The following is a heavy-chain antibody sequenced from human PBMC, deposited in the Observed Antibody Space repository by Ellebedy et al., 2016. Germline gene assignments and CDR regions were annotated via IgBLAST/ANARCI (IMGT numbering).Heavy chain of an antibody. CDR2: IYYSGST. V-gene: IGHV4-39*07. D-gene: IGHD1-14*01. J-gene: IGHJ4*02. CDR3: ARSYDRTPFDY. CDR1: GGSISSSSYY. Sequence: SETLSLTXTVSGGSISSSSYYWGWIRQPPGKGLEWIGSIYYSGSTYYNPSLKSRVTISVDTSKNQFSLKLSSVTAADTAVYYCARSYDRTPFDYWGQGTLVTVSS.